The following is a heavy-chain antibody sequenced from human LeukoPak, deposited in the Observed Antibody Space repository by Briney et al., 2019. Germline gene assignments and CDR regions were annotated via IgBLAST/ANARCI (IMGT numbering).Heavy chain of an antibody. J-gene: IGHJ4*02. Sequence: SETLSLTCTVSGGSISSSSYYWGWIRQPPGKGLEWIGSIYYSGSTSYNPSLKSRVTISVDTSKNQFSLKLSSVTAADTAVYFCARVSITMVRGVSTFDYWGQGTLVTVSS. D-gene: IGHD3-10*01. CDR3: ARVSITMVRGVSTFDY. V-gene: IGHV4-39*01. CDR2: IYYSGST. CDR1: GGSISSSSYY.